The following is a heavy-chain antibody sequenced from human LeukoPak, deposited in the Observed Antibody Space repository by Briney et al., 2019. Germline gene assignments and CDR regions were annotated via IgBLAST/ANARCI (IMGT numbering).Heavy chain of an antibody. V-gene: IGHV3-21*01. CDR1: GFTFSSYS. Sequence: GGSLRLSCAASGFTFSSYSMNWVRQAPGKGLEWVSSISSSSSYIYCADSVKGRFTIPRDNAKNSLYLQMNSLRAEDTAVYYCAELGITMIGGVWGKGTTVTISS. J-gene: IGHJ6*04. CDR2: ISSSSSYI. CDR3: AELGITMIGGV. D-gene: IGHD3-10*02.